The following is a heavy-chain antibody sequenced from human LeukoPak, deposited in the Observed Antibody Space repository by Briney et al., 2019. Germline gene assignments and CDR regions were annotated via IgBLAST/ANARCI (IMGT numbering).Heavy chain of an antibody. CDR2: TRYRSTWNT. V-gene: IGHV6-1*01. Sequence: SQTLSLTCPISGDSVSSKSCSWSWMRQSPSRGLEYLGRTRYRSTWNTFYSLSVEGRITINADTSRNEISLRLSSVTPEDTALYYCVRDFNWAFDYWGQGTLVTVSS. CDR3: VRDFNWAFDY. CDR1: GDSVSSKSCS. D-gene: IGHD3-16*01. J-gene: IGHJ4*02.